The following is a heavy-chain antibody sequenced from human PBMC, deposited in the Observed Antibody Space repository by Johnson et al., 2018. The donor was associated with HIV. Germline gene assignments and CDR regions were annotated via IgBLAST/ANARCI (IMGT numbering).Heavy chain of an antibody. V-gene: IGHV3-30-3*01. CDR3: VRDQGSGWPTNAFDI. Sequence: QVQLVESGGGVVQPGRSLRLSCAASGFTFSSYAMHWVRQAPGKGLAWVAVISYDGSNKYYADSVKGSFIISRDNSKNMTNLQMNGLSDEDTADYYCVRDQGSGWPTNAFDIWGRGTSVTVSS. CDR2: ISYDGSNK. CDR1: GFTFSSYA. J-gene: IGHJ3*02. D-gene: IGHD6-19*01.